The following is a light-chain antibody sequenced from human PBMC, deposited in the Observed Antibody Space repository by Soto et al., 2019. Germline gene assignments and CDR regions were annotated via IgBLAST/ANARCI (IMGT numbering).Light chain of an antibody. Sequence: QPVLTQPPSASGTPGQRVTISCSGSSSNIGSNPVNWYQHLPGTAPKLLIYNNNQRPSGVPDRFSGSKSGTSASLAISGLQSEDEADYYCAAWDDSLNGRGVFGGGTKLTVL. CDR2: NNN. CDR1: SSNIGSNP. J-gene: IGLJ2*01. V-gene: IGLV1-44*01. CDR3: AAWDDSLNGRGV.